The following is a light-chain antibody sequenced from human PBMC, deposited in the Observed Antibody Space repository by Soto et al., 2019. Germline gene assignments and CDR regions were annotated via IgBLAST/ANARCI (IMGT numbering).Light chain of an antibody. J-gene: IGLJ1*01. CDR3: QSYDKRLTAYV. CDR2: GNG. V-gene: IGLV1-40*01. CDR1: SSSIGAGYE. Sequence: QSVLTQPPSVSGAPRQRVTISCSGTSSSIGAGYEVHWYHQLPGTAPKLVGSGNGNRPSGVPDRLSASKSGTSASLAITGLQAEDEGHYYCQSYDKRLTAYVFGTGTKVTVL.